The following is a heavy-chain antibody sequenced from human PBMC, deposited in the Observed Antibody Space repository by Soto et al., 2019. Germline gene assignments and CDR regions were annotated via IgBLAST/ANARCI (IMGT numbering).Heavy chain of an antibody. Sequence: GGSLRLSCAASGFTFDDYAMHWVRQAPGKGLEWVSGISWNSGSIGYADSVKGRFTISRDNAKNSLYLQMNSLRAEDTALYYCAKAGGGAKRLCLDYWGQGTLVPVSS. J-gene: IGHJ4*02. CDR3: AKAGGGAKRLCLDY. CDR1: GFTFDDYA. CDR2: ISWNSGSI. V-gene: IGHV3-9*01. D-gene: IGHD2-2*01.